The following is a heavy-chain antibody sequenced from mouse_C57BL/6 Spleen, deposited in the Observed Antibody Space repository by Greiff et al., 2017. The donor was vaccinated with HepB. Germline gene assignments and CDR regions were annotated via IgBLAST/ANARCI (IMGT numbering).Heavy chain of an antibody. V-gene: IGHV1-7*01. J-gene: IGHJ2*01. D-gene: IGHD2-3*01. CDR2: INPSSGYT. Sequence: QVQLQQSGAELAKPGASVKLSCKASGYTFTSYWMHWVKQRPGQGLEWIGYINPSSGYTKYNQKFKDKATLTADKSSSTAYMQLSSLTYEDSAVYYCARESHNQIYDGYYVHYWGQGTTLTVSS. CDR3: ARESHNQIYDGYYVHY. CDR1: GYTFTSYW.